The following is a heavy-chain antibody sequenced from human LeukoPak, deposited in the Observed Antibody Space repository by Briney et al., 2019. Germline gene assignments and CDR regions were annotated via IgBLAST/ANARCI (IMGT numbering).Heavy chain of an antibody. V-gene: IGHV3-33*08. CDR1: GFTFSSYG. CDR3: ARRNDFWSDPLALDV. Sequence: GRSLRLSCAASGFTFSSYGMHWVRQAPGKGLEWVAVIWYDGSNKYYAASVKGRFTISRDNSKNTLYLQMNSLRAEDTAVYYCARRNDFWSDPLALDVWGQGTTVTVSS. J-gene: IGHJ6*02. D-gene: IGHD3-3*01. CDR2: IWYDGSNK.